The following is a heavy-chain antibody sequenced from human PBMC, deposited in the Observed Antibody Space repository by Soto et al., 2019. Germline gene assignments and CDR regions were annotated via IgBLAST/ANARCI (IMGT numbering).Heavy chain of an antibody. CDR2: MNPNSGNT. CDR1: GYTFTSYD. D-gene: IGHD5-18*01. CDR3: ARERSYGHDY. J-gene: IGHJ4*02. Sequence: GASVKVSCKASGYTFTSYDINWGRQATGQGPEWMGWMNPNSGNTAYAQKFQGRVTMTRNTSISTAYMELSSLRSEDTAVYYCARERSYGHDYWGQGTLVTVSS. V-gene: IGHV1-8*01.